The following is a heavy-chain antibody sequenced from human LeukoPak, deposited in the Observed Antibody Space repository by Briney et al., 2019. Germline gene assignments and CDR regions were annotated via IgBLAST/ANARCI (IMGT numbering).Heavy chain of an antibody. D-gene: IGHD5-18*01. V-gene: IGHV3-23*01. CDR1: GFTFSSYW. J-gene: IGHJ4*02. CDR2: ISGSGGST. Sequence: PGGSLRLSCAASGFTFSSYWMHWVRQAPGKGLEWVSAISGSGGSTYYADSVKGRFTISRDNSKNTLYLQMNSLRAEDTAVYYCAKGGTTWIQLWLVDYWGQGTLVTVSS. CDR3: AKGGTTWIQLWLVDY.